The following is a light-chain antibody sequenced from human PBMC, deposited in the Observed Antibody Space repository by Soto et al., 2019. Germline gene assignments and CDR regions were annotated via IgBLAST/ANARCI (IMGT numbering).Light chain of an antibody. CDR1: QSVSSN. CDR3: QQRSNWPLSIT. V-gene: IGKV3-15*01. CDR2: GAS. J-gene: IGKJ5*01. Sequence: EIVMTQSPAPLSVSPGERATLSCRASQSVSSNLAWYQQKPGQAPRLLIYGASTRATGIPARFSGSGSGTEFNLTISSLQSEDFAVYYCQQRSNWPLSITFGQGTRLEIK.